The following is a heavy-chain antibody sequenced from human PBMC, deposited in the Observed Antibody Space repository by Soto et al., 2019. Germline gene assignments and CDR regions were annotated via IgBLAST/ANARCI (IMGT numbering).Heavy chain of an antibody. CDR2: IYHSGRT. CDR1: GGSINSSNW. V-gene: IGHV4-4*02. Sequence: QVQLQESGPGLVKPSGTLSLTCAVSGGSINSSNWWTWVRQPPGQGLEWIGEIYHSGRTNYNPSLKSRFTISIVPSKNQFSLKLASVTAADTAVYYCAGYYGSGSYYLDWFDPWGQGTLVTVSS. J-gene: IGHJ5*02. CDR3: AGYYGSGSYYLDWFDP. D-gene: IGHD3-10*01.